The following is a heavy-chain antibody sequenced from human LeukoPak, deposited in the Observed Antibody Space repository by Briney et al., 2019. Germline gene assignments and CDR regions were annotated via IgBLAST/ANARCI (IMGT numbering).Heavy chain of an antibody. CDR2: INPNSGGT. CDR3: ARAVRMIVAKGSREDAFDI. V-gene: IGHV1-2*02. Sequence: ASVNVSCKASGYTFTGYHVHWVRQAPGQGLEWMGWINPNSGGTNYAQKFQGRVTMTRDTSISTAYMELSRLRSDDTAVYYCARAVRMIVAKGSREDAFDIWGQGTMVTVSS. J-gene: IGHJ3*02. D-gene: IGHD3-22*01. CDR1: GYTFTGYH.